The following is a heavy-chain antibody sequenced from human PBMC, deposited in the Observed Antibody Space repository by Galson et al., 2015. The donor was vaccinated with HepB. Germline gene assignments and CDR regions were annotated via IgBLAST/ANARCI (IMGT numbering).Heavy chain of an antibody. J-gene: IGHJ4*02. D-gene: IGHD5-12*01. CDR3: AKLKGGYDYDFDY. V-gene: IGHV3-9*01. Sequence: SLRLSCAASGFTFDDYAMHWVRQAPGKGLEWVSGISWNSGSIGYADPVKGRFTISRDNAKNSLYLQMNSLRAEDTALYYCAKLKGGYDYDFDYWGQGTLVTVSS. CDR2: ISWNSGSI. CDR1: GFTFDDYA.